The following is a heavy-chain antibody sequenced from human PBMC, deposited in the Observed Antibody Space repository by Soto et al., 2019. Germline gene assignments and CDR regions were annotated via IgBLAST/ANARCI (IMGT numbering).Heavy chain of an antibody. CDR2: ISPYSGNT. D-gene: IGHD3-16*01. V-gene: IGHV1-18*01. CDR3: AMVDNYVTPPPQDV. CDR1: GYIFVNYG. Sequence: QVQLVQSGDEVRKPGSSVKVSCKASGYIFVNYGIAWVRQAPGQGLEWMGWISPYSGNTHYASKAPGGLTMXTXTXXSTAYMDLGSLPSDDTAVYYCAMVDNYVTPPPQDVWGQGTTVTVSS. J-gene: IGHJ6*02.